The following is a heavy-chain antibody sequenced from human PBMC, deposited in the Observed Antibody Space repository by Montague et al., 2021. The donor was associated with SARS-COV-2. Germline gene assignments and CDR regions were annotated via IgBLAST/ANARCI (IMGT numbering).Heavy chain of an antibody. D-gene: IGHD2-2*01. V-gene: IGHV4-59*13. CDR3: ARGRTRVGQLSYFDY. CDR2: VYNDENT. CDR1: GGSINNYF. Sequence: SETLSLTCTVPGGSINNYFWAWIRQTPEKGLEWTASVYNDENTSSHPSLKSRLTMSIDTSKRQFSLNLNSVTAADTAVYYCARGRTRVGQLSYFDYWGQGILVTVSS. J-gene: IGHJ4*02.